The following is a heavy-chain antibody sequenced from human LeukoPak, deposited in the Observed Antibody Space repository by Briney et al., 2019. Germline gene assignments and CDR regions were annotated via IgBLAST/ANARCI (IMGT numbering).Heavy chain of an antibody. D-gene: IGHD1-26*01. CDR1: SYTFNNYG. V-gene: IGHV1-18*01. J-gene: IGHJ4*02. CDR3: ARVVFEVGFQFDF. CDR2: ISTYNDNT. Sequence: GASVKVSCKASSYTFNNYGINWVRQAPGQGLEWMGWISTYNDNTNYAQKLQGRVTMTTDTSTSTAYMELRSLTSDDTAVYYCARVVFEVGFQFDFWGQGTLVTVSS.